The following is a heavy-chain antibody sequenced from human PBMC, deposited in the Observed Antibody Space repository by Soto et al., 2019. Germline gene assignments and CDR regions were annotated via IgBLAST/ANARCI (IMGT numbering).Heavy chain of an antibody. CDR1: GYVFSSYG. D-gene: IGHD6-13*01. J-gene: IGHJ4*02. CDR2: IAPFKGKM. CDR3: AREGGSSTYYPLELDY. Sequence: ASVKVSCKASGYVFSSYGINWVRQAPGQGLEWVGWIAPFKGKMNFAPRLQGRITMTVDTSTSTASLEVRTLTSDDTGVHFCAREGGSSTYYPLELDYWGQGTLVTVSS. V-gene: IGHV1-18*04.